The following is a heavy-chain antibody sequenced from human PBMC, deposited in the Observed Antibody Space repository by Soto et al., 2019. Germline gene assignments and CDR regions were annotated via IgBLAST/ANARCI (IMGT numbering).Heavy chain of an antibody. V-gene: IGHV1-3*01. J-gene: IGHJ4*01. Sequence: ASVKVSCKASGYTFGSFGLHWVRQAPGQRLEWMGWINPGNGDTKYSQNFQGRVTISRDTSASTAFMELSSLRSEDTAVYYCTRDRTPPGYSSGWYYFDYWGQ. D-gene: IGHD6-19*01. CDR3: TRDRTPPGYSSGWYYFDY. CDR1: GYTFGSFG. CDR2: INPGNGDT.